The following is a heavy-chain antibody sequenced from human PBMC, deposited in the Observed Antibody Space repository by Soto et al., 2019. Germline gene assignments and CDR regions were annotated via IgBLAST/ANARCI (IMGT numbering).Heavy chain of an antibody. Sequence: KPPRKGLEWIGEINHSGSTNYNPSLKSRVTISVDTSKNQFSLKLSSVTAADTAVYYCARITHKAIVINYYYYGMDVWRQGTTVTVSS. CDR2: INHSGST. J-gene: IGHJ6*02. D-gene: IGHD3-16*02. CDR3: ARITHKAIVINYYYYGMDV. V-gene: IGHV4-34*01.